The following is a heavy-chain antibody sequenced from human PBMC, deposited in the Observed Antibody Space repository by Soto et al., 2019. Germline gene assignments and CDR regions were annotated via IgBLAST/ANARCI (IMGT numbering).Heavy chain of an antibody. Sequence: ASVKFSCKVSGYTLTELSMHWVRQAPGKGLEWMGIINPSGGSTSYAQKFQGRVTMTRDTSTSTVYMELSSLRSEDTAVYYCARVSGVTAILGYWGQGTLVTVSS. CDR1: GYTLTELS. D-gene: IGHD2-21*02. J-gene: IGHJ4*02. V-gene: IGHV1-46*01. CDR2: INPSGGST. CDR3: ARVSGVTAILGY.